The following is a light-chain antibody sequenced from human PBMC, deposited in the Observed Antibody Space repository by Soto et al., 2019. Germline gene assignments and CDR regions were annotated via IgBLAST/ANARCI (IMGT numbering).Light chain of an antibody. Sequence: EIVLTQSPGTLSLSPGERATLSCRASQSVSSSYLAWYQQKHGQAPRLLIYGASTRATGIPARFSGSGSGTDFTLTISSLQSEDFAIYYCQQYNNWPRTFGQGTKVDIK. CDR1: QSVSSSY. CDR2: GAS. J-gene: IGKJ1*01. CDR3: QQYNNWPRT. V-gene: IGKV3-15*01.